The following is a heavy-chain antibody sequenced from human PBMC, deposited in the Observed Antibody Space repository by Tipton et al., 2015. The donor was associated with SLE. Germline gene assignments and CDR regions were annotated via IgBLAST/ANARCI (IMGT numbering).Heavy chain of an antibody. CDR3: AKCGPWGSCYEYFQH. D-gene: IGHD2-15*01. J-gene: IGHJ1*01. Sequence: SLRLFCAASGFMFSNYGMNWVRQTPGKGLEWVSSISASGGRTYYADSVRGRFTISRDNSKNTLSLQLNTLRADDTAIYYCAKCGPWGSCYEYFQHWGQGTLVTVSS. CDR1: GFMFSNYG. V-gene: IGHV3-23*01. CDR2: ISASGGRT.